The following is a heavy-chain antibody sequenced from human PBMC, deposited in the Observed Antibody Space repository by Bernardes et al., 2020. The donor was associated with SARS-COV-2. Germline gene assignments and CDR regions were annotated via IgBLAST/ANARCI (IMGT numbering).Heavy chain of an antibody. J-gene: IGHJ4*02. Sequence: GGSLRLSCAASGFPFSNYGIHWVRQAPGKRLEWVALISYNGGKQYYADSVKGRFTISRDNSKNTVYLQMERLRGEDTAVYYCARGPSWMSNPWDYWGQGTLVTVSS. CDR3: ARGPSWMSNPWDY. D-gene: IGHD2-2*03. CDR1: GFPFSNYG. V-gene: IGHV3-30*03. CDR2: ISYNGGKQ.